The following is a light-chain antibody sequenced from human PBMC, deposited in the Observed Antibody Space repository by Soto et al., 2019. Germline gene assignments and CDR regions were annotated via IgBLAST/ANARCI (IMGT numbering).Light chain of an antibody. CDR2: GAS. V-gene: IGKV3-20*01. CDR1: QSVSNSY. CDR3: QQYGSSPST. Sequence: EIVLTQSPGTLSLSPGERATLSCRASQSVSNSYLAWYQQKPGRAPRRLIFGASIRATGIPDRFSGSGSGTDFTLTISGLEPEDFAVYYCQQYGSSPSTFGQGTKVDIK. J-gene: IGKJ1*01.